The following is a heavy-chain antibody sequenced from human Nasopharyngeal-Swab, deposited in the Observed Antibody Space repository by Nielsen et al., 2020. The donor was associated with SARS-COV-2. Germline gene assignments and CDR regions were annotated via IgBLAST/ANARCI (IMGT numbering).Heavy chain of an antibody. D-gene: IGHD2-15*01. V-gene: IGHV3-23*01. CDR2: ISGSGGST. J-gene: IGHJ4*02. CDR3: AKTTGSFVVVVAATGDY. CDR1: GFTFSSYA. Sequence: GGSLRLSCAASGFTFSSYAMSWVRQAPGKGLEWVSAISGSGGSTYYADSVKGRFTISRDNSKNTLYLQMNSLRAEDTAVYYCAKTTGSFVVVVAATGDYWGQGTLVTVSS.